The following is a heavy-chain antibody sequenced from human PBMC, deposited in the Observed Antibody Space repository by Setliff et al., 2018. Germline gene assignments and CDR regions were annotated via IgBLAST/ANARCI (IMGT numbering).Heavy chain of an antibody. CDR2: FHTGGST. CDR3: ARAGPTVTFFRVLVISWWDP. CDR1: GDSISSGSYY. V-gene: IGHV4-61*09. D-gene: IGHD3-3*01. Sequence: KPSETLSLTCTVSGDSISSGSYYWTWIRQPAGKGLEWIGHFHTGGSTNYNRSLRSRVSISGDTSKNQFSLKLSSVTAADTATYYCARAGPTVTFFRVLVISWWDPWGQGSLVTVSS. J-gene: IGHJ5*02.